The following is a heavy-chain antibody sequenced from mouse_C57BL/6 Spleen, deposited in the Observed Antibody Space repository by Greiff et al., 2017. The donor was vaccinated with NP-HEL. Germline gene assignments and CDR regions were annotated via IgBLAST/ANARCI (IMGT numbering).Heavy chain of an antibody. J-gene: IGHJ1*03. CDR1: GFTFSDAW. V-gene: IGHV6-6*01. D-gene: IGHD1-1*01. CDR2: IRNKANNHAT. Sequence: EVKLMESGGGLVQPGGSMKLSCAASGFTFSDAWMDWVRQSPEKGLEWVAEIRNKANNHATYYAESVKGRFTISRDDSKSSVYLQMNSLRAEDTGIYYCTRTGYYGSRLYWYFDVWGTGTTVTVSS. CDR3: TRTGYYGSRLYWYFDV.